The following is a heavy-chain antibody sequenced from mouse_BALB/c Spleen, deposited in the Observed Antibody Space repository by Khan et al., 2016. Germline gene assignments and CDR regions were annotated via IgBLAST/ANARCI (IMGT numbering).Heavy chain of an antibody. V-gene: IGHV1-63*02. CDR2: IYPGGGYT. D-gene: IGHD1-1*01. Sequence: QVQLQQSGAELVRPGTSVKISCKASGYTFTNYWLGWVKQRPGHGLEWIGDIYPGGGYTNYNEKFKGKATLTADTSSSTAYMQLSSLTSEDSAVYFCARFYYGSSYLYFDVWGAGTTVTVSS. CDR3: ARFYYGSSYLYFDV. CDR1: GYTFTNYW. J-gene: IGHJ1*01.